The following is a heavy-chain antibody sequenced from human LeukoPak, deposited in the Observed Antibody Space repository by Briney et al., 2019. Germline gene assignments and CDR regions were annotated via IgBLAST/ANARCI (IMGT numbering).Heavy chain of an antibody. CDR2: INHSGST. V-gene: IGHV4-34*01. CDR1: GGSFSGYY. Sequence: SETLSLTCAVYGGSFSGYYWSWIRQPPGKGLEWIGEINHSGSTNYNPSLKSRVTISVDTSKKQFSLKLSSVTAADTAVYYCARDLVVVVAATWYFDLWGRGTLVTVSS. D-gene: IGHD2-15*01. J-gene: IGHJ2*01. CDR3: ARDLVVVVAATWYFDL.